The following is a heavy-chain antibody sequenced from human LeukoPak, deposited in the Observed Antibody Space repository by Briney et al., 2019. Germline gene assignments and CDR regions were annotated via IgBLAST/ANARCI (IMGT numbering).Heavy chain of an antibody. CDR2: INPNSGRT. V-gene: IGHV1-8*01. CDR3: ARGRAGLAAAGTYGY. J-gene: IGHJ4*02. Sequence: ASVKVSCKASGYTFTSSDLNWVRQAAGQELEWMGWINPNSGRTGYAQKFQGRVTMTAKTSISTAYMELSSLTFDDTAVYYCARGRAGLAAAGTYGYWGQGTLITVSS. CDR1: GYTFTSSD. D-gene: IGHD6-13*01.